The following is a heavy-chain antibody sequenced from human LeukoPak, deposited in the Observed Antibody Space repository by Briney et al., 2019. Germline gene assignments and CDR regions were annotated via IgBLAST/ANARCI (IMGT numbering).Heavy chain of an antibody. J-gene: IGHJ4*02. CDR3: AREPGSSSWFDY. CDR2: IYYSGST. V-gene: IGHV4-39*02. Sequence: SETLSLTCTVSGGSISSSSYYWGWIRQPPRKGLEWIGSIYYSGSTYYNPSLKSRVTISVDTSKNQFSLNLTSMTAADTAVYYCAREPGSSSWFDYWGQGTLVTVSS. CDR1: GGSISSSSYY. D-gene: IGHD6-13*01.